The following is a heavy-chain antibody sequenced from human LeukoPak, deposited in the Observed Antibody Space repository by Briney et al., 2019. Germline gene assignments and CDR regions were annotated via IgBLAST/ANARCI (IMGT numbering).Heavy chain of an antibody. D-gene: IGHD2-2*01. Sequence: ASVKVSCKASGYTFTGYYMHWVRQAPGQGLEWMGWINPNSGGTNYAQKFQGRVTMTRDTSIGTAYMELSRLRSDDTAVYYCARDISYCSSTSCYFRYGMDVWGQGTTATVSS. CDR3: ARDISYCSSTSCYFRYGMDV. CDR1: GYTFTGYY. CDR2: INPNSGGT. J-gene: IGHJ6*02. V-gene: IGHV1-2*02.